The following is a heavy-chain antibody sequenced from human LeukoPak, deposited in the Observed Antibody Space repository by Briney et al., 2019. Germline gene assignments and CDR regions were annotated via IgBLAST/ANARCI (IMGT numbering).Heavy chain of an antibody. Sequence: MSSETLSLTCAVSGGSISTNNYYWGWIRQPPGKGLEWIGSIYYSGSTYYNPSLKSRVTISVDTSKNQFSLKLSSVTAADTAVYYCARDPISATTYYDYVWGSYRSHDGEAFDYWGQGTLVTVSS. J-gene: IGHJ4*02. D-gene: IGHD3-16*02. CDR1: GGSISTNNYY. CDR3: ARDPISATTYYDYVWGSYRSHDGEAFDY. CDR2: IYYSGST. V-gene: IGHV4-39*07.